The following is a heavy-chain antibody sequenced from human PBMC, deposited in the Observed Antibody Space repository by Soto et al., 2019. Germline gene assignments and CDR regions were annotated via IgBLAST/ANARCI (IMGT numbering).Heavy chain of an antibody. J-gene: IGHJ5*02. V-gene: IGHV4-61*01. CDR3: AGGYARGYNWFVP. Sequence: SETLSLTCTVSGGSVSSGSYYWSWIRQPPGKGLEWIGYIYYSGSTNYNPSLKSRVTISVDTSKNQFSLKLSSVTAADTAVYYAAGGYARGYNWFVPCCQETLVTV. CDR1: GGSVSSGSYY. CDR2: IYYSGST. D-gene: IGHD2-15*01.